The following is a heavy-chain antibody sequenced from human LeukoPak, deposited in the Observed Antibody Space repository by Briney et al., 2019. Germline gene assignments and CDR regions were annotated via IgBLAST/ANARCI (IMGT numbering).Heavy chain of an antibody. CDR2: ISWNSGSI. V-gene: IGHV3-9*01. CDR3: AKDIETEVGATISFFDY. D-gene: IGHD1-26*01. J-gene: IGHJ4*02. Sequence: GGSLRLSCAASGFTFDDYAMHWVRQAPGKGLEWVSGISWNSGSIGYADSVKGRFTISRDNAKNSLYLQMNSLRAEDTALHYCAKDIETEVGATISFFDYWGQGTLVTVSS. CDR1: GFTFDDYA.